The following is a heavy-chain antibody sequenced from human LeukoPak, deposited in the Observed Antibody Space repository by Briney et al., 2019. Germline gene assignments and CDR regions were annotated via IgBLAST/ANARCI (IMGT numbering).Heavy chain of an antibody. J-gene: IGHJ6*04. Sequence: PSETLSLTCTVSGGSISSGGYYWSWIRQHPGKGLEWIGYIYYSGSTYYNPSLKSRVTISVDTSKNQFSLKLSSVTAADTAVYYCAGDSRVATIQASTGSYGMDVWGKGTTVTVSS. CDR1: GGSISSGGYY. CDR2: IYYSGST. CDR3: AGDSRVATIQASTGSYGMDV. V-gene: IGHV4-31*03. D-gene: IGHD5-12*01.